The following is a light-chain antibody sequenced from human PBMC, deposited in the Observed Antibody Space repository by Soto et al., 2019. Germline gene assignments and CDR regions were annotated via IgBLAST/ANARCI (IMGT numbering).Light chain of an antibody. CDR1: SSDVGAYNY. Sequence: QSALTQPPSASGSPGQSVTISCTGTSSDVGAYNYVSWYQQHPGKAPKLIIYEVSRRPSGVPDRFSGSKSGNTASLTVSGLQAEVEADYYCGSYAGNSMGIFGGGTKLTVL. V-gene: IGLV2-8*01. CDR3: GSYAGNSMGI. CDR2: EVS. J-gene: IGLJ2*01.